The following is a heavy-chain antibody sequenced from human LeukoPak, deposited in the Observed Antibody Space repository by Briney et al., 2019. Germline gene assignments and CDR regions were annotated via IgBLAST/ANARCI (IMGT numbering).Heavy chain of an antibody. V-gene: IGHV4-59*01. Sequence: SETLSLTCTVSGGSITSSYWSWIRQSPGKGLEWIGYIYYTGSTNYNPSLKGRVTMLIDTSKNQFSLKLSSVNAADTAVYYCARGRYSAGDNWFDPRGQGTLVTVSS. CDR1: GGSITSSY. D-gene: IGHD3-9*01. J-gene: IGHJ5*02. CDR2: IYYTGST. CDR3: ARGRYSAGDNWFDP.